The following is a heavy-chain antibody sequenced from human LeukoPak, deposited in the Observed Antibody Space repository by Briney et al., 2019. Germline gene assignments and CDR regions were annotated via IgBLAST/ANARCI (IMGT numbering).Heavy chain of an antibody. V-gene: IGHV1-18*01. Sequence: GASVKVSCKASGYTFTSYAMNWVRQAPGQGLEWMGWISAYNGNTNYAQKLQGRVTMTTDTSTSTAYMELRSLRSDDTAVYYCAKDAVIGYSGYDLDYWGQGTLVTVSS. CDR1: GYTFTSYA. J-gene: IGHJ4*02. CDR3: AKDAVIGYSGYDLDY. D-gene: IGHD5-12*01. CDR2: ISAYNGNT.